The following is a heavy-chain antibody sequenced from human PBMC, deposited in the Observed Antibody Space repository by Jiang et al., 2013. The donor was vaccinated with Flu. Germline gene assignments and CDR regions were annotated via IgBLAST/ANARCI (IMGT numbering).Heavy chain of an antibody. CDR1: GDSISSSY. CDR3: ARLGLWGGTLPAIDY. CDR2: AYHIGTT. D-gene: IGHD1-1*01. V-gene: IGHV4-59*08. J-gene: IGHJ4*02. Sequence: GLVKPSETLSLTCTVSGDSISSSYWSWIRQAPGKGLEYIGYAYHIGTTNYNPSLKSRVTISVDTSKNQFSLNLSSVTAADSAVYYCARLGLWGGTLPAIDYWGQGTVVTVSS.